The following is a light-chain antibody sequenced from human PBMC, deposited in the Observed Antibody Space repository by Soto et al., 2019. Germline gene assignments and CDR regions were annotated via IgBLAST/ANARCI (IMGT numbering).Light chain of an antibody. CDR2: DAS. Sequence: EIVWTQSPSTLSLSPGESATLSCRASRSVSSYLAWYQQKPGQAPRLLIYDASNRATGIPARFSGSGSGTDFTLTISSLEPEDFAVYYCQQRGNWPTFGQGTKVDIK. V-gene: IGKV3-11*01. CDR1: RSVSSY. J-gene: IGKJ1*01. CDR3: QQRGNWPT.